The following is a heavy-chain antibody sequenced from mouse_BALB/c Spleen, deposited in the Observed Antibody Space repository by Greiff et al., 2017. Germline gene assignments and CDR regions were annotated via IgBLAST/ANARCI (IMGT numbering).Heavy chain of an antibody. J-gene: IGHJ2*01. CDR3: SRVYYGSSYLDY. D-gene: IGHD1-1*01. Sequence: EVQVVESGGGLVQPGGSRKLSCAASGFTFSSFGMHWVRQAPEKGLEWVAYISSGSSTIYYADTVKGRFTISRDNPKNTLFLQMTSLRSEDTAMYYCSRVYYGSSYLDYWGQGTTLTVSS. CDR2: ISSGSSTI. CDR1: GFTFSSFG. V-gene: IGHV5-17*02.